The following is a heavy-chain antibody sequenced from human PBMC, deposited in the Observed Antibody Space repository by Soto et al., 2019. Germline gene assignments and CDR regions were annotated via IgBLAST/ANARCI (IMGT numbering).Heavy chain of an antibody. V-gene: IGHV1-69*02. CDR2: IIPILGIA. J-gene: IGHJ4*02. D-gene: IGHD3-22*01. CDR3: ARHPSVYCYDSSGSPLFDY. Sequence: QVQLVQSGAEVKKPGSSVKVSCKASGGTFSSYTISWVRQAPGQGLEWMGRIIPILGIANYAQKFQGRVTITADKSTSTAYMELSSLRSEDTAVYYCARHPSVYCYDSSGSPLFDYWGQGTLVTVSS. CDR1: GGTFSSYT.